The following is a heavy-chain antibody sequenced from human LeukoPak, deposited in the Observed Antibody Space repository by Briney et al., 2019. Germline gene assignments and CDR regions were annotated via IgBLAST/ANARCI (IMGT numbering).Heavy chain of an antibody. D-gene: IGHD6-19*01. J-gene: IGHJ5*02. Sequence: ASVKVSCKASGYTFTGYYMHWVRQAPGQGLEWMGWINPNSGGTNYAQKFQGRVTMTRDTSISTAYRELSRLRSADTAVYYCATAWKAGTRWFDPWGQGTLVTVSS. CDR1: GYTFTGYY. V-gene: IGHV1-2*02. CDR2: INPNSGGT. CDR3: ATAWKAGTRWFDP.